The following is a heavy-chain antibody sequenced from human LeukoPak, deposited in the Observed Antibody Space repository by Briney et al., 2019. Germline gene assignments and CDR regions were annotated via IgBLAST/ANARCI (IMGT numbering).Heavy chain of an antibody. D-gene: IGHD3-3*01. CDR1: EFTFSTYW. J-gene: IGHJ6*04. CDR2: IKQDGSEK. Sequence: GGSLRLSCAASEFTFSTYWMSWVRQAPGKGLEWVASIKQDGSEKYYVDSVKGRFTISRDNAKNSVYLQMNSLRAEDMAVYYCARRAANYDFWSGYNVGGKGTTVTVSS. V-gene: IGHV3-7*01. CDR3: ARRAANYDFWSGYNV.